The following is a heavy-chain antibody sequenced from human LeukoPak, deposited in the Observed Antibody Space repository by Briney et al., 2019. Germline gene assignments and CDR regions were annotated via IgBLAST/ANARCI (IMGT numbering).Heavy chain of an antibody. J-gene: IGHJ6*03. Sequence: SETLSLTCNVSGGFISGTNNYWGWIRQPPGKGLEWIGHVYEDGKAYSSPSLRSRVTISADTSKNQFSLKLRSVTAADTGGYYCARLDCSSASCYFYYYYMDVWGKGTTVTVSS. V-gene: IGHV4-39*01. CDR1: GGFISGTNNY. CDR2: VYEDGKA. CDR3: ARLDCSSASCYFYYYYMDV. D-gene: IGHD2-2*01.